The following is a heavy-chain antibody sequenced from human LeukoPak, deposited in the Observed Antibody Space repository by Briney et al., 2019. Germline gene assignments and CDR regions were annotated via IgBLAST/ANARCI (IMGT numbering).Heavy chain of an antibody. CDR1: GGSISNYY. J-gene: IGHJ4*02. CDR2: IYYTGST. CDR3: ARWGSIAVARFDY. Sequence: PSETLSLTCTVSGGSISNYYWSWIRQPPGKGLEWIGYIYYTGSTNYNPSLTSRVNISVGTSKNQFSLNLTSVTAADTAVYYCARWGSIAVARFDYWGQGTLVTVSS. V-gene: IGHV4-59*01. D-gene: IGHD6-6*01.